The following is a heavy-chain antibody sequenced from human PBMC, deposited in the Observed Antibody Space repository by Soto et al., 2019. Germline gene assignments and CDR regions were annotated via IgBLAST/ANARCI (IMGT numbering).Heavy chain of an antibody. J-gene: IGHJ5*02. CDR1: GGSISTGDFS. Sequence: QVQLQESGPGLVKPSQTLSLTCTVSGGSISTGDFSWTWIRQHPGKGLEGIGDMYHSGSPDYIPSFEGWLTVSVDLSKSHCSVRLSSVTATDTAVYYCARSRGNVVGLNRGDTYFGPWGRGTLVTVSS. D-gene: IGHD2-21*01. V-gene: IGHV4-31*03. CDR2: MYHSGSP. CDR3: ARSRGNVVGLNRGDTYFGP.